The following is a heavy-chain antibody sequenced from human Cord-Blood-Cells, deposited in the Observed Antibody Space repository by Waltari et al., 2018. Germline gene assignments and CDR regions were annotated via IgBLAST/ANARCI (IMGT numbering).Heavy chain of an antibody. D-gene: IGHD3-10*01. CDR3: ARVTSEDYYGSGSYYKH. J-gene: IGHJ1*01. Sequence: QVQLVQSGAEVKKPGASVKVSCKASGYTFTGYYMHWVRQAPGQGLEWMGWINPNSGGTNYAQKFQGRVTMTRDTSISTAYMELSRLRSDDTAVYYCARVTSEDYYGSGSYYKHWGQGTLVTVSS. CDR2: INPNSGGT. CDR1: GYTFTGYY. V-gene: IGHV1-2*02.